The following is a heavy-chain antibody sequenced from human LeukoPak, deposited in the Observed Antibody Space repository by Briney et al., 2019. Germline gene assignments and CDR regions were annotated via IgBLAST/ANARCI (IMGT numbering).Heavy chain of an antibody. Sequence: SETLSLTCTVSGGSISSGDYYWSWIRQPPGKGLEWIGYIYYSGSTYYNPSLKSRVTISVDTSKNQFSLKLSSVTAADTAAYYCAREGSDDSRYFDYWGQGTLVTVSS. J-gene: IGHJ4*02. CDR1: GGSISSGDYY. CDR2: IYYSGST. V-gene: IGHV4-30-4*01. D-gene: IGHD3-22*01. CDR3: AREGSDDSRYFDY.